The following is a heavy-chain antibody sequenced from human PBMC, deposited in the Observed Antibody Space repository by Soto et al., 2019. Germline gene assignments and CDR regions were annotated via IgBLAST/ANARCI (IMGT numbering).Heavy chain of an antibody. V-gene: IGHV4-59*08. Sequence: QVQLQESGPGLMKPSETLSLTCTVSGGSISSYYWSWIRQRPGKGLEWIGYIDYSGSSNYTPSLTMHLTFSVHTPTTHISLKLSAVTSADTAVYYCARRERRYFAWNYALEDCYFHLSGRGTLVTVSS. D-gene: IGHD3-9*01. CDR1: GGSISSYY. CDR2: IDYSGSS. J-gene: IGHJ2*01. CDR3: ARRERRYFAWNYALEDCYFHL.